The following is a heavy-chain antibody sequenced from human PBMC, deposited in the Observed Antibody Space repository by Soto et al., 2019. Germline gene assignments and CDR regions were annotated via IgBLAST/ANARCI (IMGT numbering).Heavy chain of an antibody. J-gene: IGHJ4*02. CDR3: AHRREYSGNWNEGYFDS. CDR2: IYWDDDK. Sequence: QITLKESGPTLVKPTQTLTLTCTFSGFSLSTSGVGVGCIRQPPGKALECLAFIYWDDDKRYSPSLKSRLTMIKETSKNQLVLTMSNMGAVDTATSYCAHRREYSGNWNEGYFDSWGQRTLVTVSS. CDR1: GFSLSTSGVG. D-gene: IGHD1-1*01. V-gene: IGHV2-5*02.